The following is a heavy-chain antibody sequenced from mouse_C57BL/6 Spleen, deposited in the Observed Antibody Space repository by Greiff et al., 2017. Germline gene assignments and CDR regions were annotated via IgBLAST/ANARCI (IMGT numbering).Heavy chain of an antibody. CDR2: ISSGSSTF. J-gene: IGHJ4*01. V-gene: IGHV5-17*01. Sequence: DVKLVESGGGLVKPGGSLKLSCAASGFTFSDYGMHWVRQAPEKGLEWVAYISSGSSTFYYADTVKGRFTISSDNAKNTMFLQMTSLRSEDTAMNYCATFYYCNCGAMDYWGQGTLVTVS. D-gene: IGHD2-1*01. CDR3: ATFYYCNCGAMDY. CDR1: GFTFSDYG.